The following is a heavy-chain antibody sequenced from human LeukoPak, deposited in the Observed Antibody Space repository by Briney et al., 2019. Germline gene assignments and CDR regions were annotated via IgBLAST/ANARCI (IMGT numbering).Heavy chain of an antibody. D-gene: IGHD6-19*01. CDR2: IRYDGSDK. Sequence: GGSLRLSCAASGFTFSNYGMHWVRQAPGKGLEWVAFIRYDGSDKNYADSVRGRFTISRDNSKNTLFLQMNSLRGEDTAVYYCAKGSHSSGPEYYFDYWGQGTLVTVSS. V-gene: IGHV3-30*02. CDR1: GFTFSNYG. CDR3: AKGSHSSGPEYYFDY. J-gene: IGHJ4*02.